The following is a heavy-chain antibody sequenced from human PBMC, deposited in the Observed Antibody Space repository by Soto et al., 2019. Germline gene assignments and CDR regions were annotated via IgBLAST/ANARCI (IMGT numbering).Heavy chain of an antibody. J-gene: IGHJ6*03. CDR2: ISWNSGSI. Sequence: GGSLRLSCAASGFTFDDYAMHWVRQAPGKGLEWVSGISWNSGSIGYADSVKGRFTISRDNAKNSLYLQMNSLRAEDTALYYCAKDYGDYVGAYMDVWGKGTTVTVSS. CDR3: AKDYGDYVGAYMDV. CDR1: GFTFDDYA. V-gene: IGHV3-9*01. D-gene: IGHD4-17*01.